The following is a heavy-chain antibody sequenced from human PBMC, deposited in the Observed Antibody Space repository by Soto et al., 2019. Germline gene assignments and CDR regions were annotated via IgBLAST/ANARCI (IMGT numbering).Heavy chain of an antibody. D-gene: IGHD4-17*01. CDR1: GFTFSIYS. CDR3: ARSYGAFDC. Sequence: EGQLVESGGGLVQPGGSLRLSCAASGFTFSIYSMTWVRQAPGKGLEWVSYISSSSDTIYYADSVKGRFTISRDNAKNSLYLQMNSLKNGDTALYYCARSYGAFDCWGQGTLVTVSS. J-gene: IGHJ4*02. CDR2: ISSSSDTI. V-gene: IGHV3-48*02.